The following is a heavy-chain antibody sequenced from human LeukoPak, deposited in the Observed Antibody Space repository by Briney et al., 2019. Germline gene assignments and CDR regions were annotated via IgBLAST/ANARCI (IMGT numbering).Heavy chain of an antibody. J-gene: IGHJ4*02. V-gene: IGHV1-69*01. D-gene: IGHD2-15*01. CDR3: ARESCSGGSCYGFDY. CDR1: GGAFSSYA. CDR2: IIPIFGTA. Sequence: ASVKVSCKASGGAFSSYAISWVRQAPGQGLEWMGGIIPIFGTANYAQKFQGRVTITADESTSTAYMELSSLRSEDTAVYYCARESCSGGSCYGFDYWGQGTLVTVSS.